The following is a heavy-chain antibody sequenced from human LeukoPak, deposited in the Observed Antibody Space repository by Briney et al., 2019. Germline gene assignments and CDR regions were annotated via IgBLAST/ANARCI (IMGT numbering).Heavy chain of an antibody. CDR2: IYHSGST. J-gene: IGHJ4*02. CDR1: GYSISSGYY. CDR3: ARPSIAVAGSFPGFYFDY. V-gene: IGHV4-38-2*01. D-gene: IGHD6-19*01. Sequence: NSSETLSLTCAVSGYSISSGYYWGWIRQPPGKGLEWIGSIYHSGSTYYNPSLKSRVTISVDTSKNQSSLKLSSVTAADTAVYYCARPSIAVAGSFPGFYFDYWGQGTLVTVSS.